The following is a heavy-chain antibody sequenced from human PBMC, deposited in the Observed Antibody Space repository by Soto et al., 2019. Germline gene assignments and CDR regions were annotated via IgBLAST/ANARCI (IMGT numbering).Heavy chain of an antibody. CDR2: ISGSGVNT. CDR3: AKDPGYCSSTSCSFFDY. CDR1: GFTFSNYA. D-gene: IGHD2-2*01. V-gene: IGHV3-23*01. Sequence: GGSLRLSCAASGFTFSNYAMSWVRQAPGKGLEWVSAISGSGVNTHYADSVKGRFTISRDNSKNTLYLQMNSLRADDTAVYYCAKDPGYCSSTSCSFFDYWGQGTLVTVS. J-gene: IGHJ4*02.